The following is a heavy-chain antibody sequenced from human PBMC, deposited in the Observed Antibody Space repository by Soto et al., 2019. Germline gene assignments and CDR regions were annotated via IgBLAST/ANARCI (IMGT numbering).Heavy chain of an antibody. J-gene: IGHJ4*02. V-gene: IGHV4-31*03. Sequence: SETRSLTCTVSGGSISSGGYYWSWILHHPGKGLEWIGYIDYSVITYYNPSLKSRVTISVDTSKKQFSLKLSSVTAADTAVYYCASLMPFYFDYWGKGTLVTVSS. CDR3: ASLMPFYFDY. D-gene: IGHD2-2*01. CDR2: IDYSVIT. CDR1: GGSISSGGYY.